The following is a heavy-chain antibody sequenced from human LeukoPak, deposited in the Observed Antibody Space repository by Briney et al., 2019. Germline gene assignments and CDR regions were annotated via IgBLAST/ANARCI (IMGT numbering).Heavy chain of an antibody. Sequence: GASVKVSGKASGYTFTSYGISWVRQAPGQGLEWMGWISAYNGNTNYAQKLQGRVTMTTDTSTSTAYMELRSLRSDDTAVYYCARGRYDFWSGYWDYYYYYYMDVWGKGTTVTVSS. CDR1: GYTFTSYG. CDR2: ISAYNGNT. V-gene: IGHV1-18*01. D-gene: IGHD3-3*01. CDR3: ARGRYDFWSGYWDYYYYYYMDV. J-gene: IGHJ6*03.